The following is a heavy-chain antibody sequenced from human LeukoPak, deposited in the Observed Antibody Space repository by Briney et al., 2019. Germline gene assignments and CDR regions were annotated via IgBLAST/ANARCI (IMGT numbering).Heavy chain of an antibody. V-gene: IGHV4-34*01. Sequence: KPSETLSLTCAVYGGSFSGYYWSWIRQPPGKGLEWIGEINHSGSTNYNPSLKSRVTISVDTSKNQFSLKLSSVTAADTAVYYCARGVGYNSFSVGYWGQGTLVTVSS. CDR1: GGSFSGYY. CDR2: INHSGST. J-gene: IGHJ4*02. D-gene: IGHD5-24*01. CDR3: ARGVGYNSFSVGY.